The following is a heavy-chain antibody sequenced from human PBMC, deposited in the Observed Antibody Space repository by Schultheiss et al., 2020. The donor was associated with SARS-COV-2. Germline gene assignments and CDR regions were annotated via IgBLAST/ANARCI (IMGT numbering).Heavy chain of an antibody. D-gene: IGHD6-6*01. CDR1: GYSFTSYW. J-gene: IGHJ6*03. CDR3: ARSSSSSFYYYYMDV. V-gene: IGHV5-51*01. CDR2: IYPGDSDT. Sequence: GESLKISCKGSGYSFTSYWIGWVRQMPGKGLEWMGIIYPGDSDTRYSPSFQGHVTISADKSISTAYLQWSSLKASDTAMYYCARSSSSSFYYYYMDVWGKGTTVTVSS.